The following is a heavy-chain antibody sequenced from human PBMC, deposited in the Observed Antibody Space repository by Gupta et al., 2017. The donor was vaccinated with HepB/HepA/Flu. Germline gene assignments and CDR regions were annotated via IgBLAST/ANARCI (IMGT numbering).Heavy chain of an antibody. CDR3: ATRRGGDCSATACYGWLDS. V-gene: IGHV3-48*03. J-gene: IGHJ5*01. Sequence: QLVESGGGLVQPGGSLRLSCAASGFTFSSSEMNWVRQAPGKGLEWISYVSSNGNTIYYADSVEGRFTISRDNAKNSLYLQMDSLSAEDTAVYHCATRRGGDCSATACYGWLDSWGQGTLVTVSS. CDR1: GFTFSSSE. CDR2: VSSNGNTI. D-gene: IGHD2-2*01.